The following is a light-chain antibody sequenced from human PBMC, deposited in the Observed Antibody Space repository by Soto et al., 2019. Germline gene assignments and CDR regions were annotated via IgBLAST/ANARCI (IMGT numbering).Light chain of an antibody. V-gene: IGKV1-5*03. CDR1: DNIVHW. J-gene: IGKJ1*01. CDR3: QHYNSFSRT. Sequence: DIQMTQSPSTLSASVGDRVAITCRASDNIVHWVAWYQQKPGKAPKLLIYKAANLADEVPSRFADSGSGTDFTLTITRLQPDDFATYYCQHYNSFSRTFGQGTKVDIK. CDR2: KAA.